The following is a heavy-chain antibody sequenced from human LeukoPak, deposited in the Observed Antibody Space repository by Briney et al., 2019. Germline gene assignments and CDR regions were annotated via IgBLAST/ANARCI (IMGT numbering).Heavy chain of an antibody. CDR2: INPNSGGT. J-gene: IGHJ5*02. CDR3: ATLTPGRYSSSPFNLVTASEDWFDP. Sequence: EASVKVSCKASGYTFTGYYIHWVRQAPGQGLEWMGWINPNSGGTNYAQKFQGRVTVTRDTSISTAYMELSRLRSDDTAVYYCATLTPGRYSSSPFNLVTASEDWFDPWGQGTLVTVSS. V-gene: IGHV1-2*02. D-gene: IGHD6-13*01. CDR1: GYTFTGYY.